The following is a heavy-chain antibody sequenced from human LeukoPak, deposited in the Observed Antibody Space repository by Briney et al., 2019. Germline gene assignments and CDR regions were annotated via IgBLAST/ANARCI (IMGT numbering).Heavy chain of an antibody. V-gene: IGHV3-7*01. CDR3: ARVEQQLPLD. Sequence: GGSLRLSCAVSGFSFHNYWMSWVRQAPGKGLEWVATIKEDGSEKYYVDSVKGRFTISRDNAKNSLYLQMNSLRAEDTAVYYCARVEQQLPLDWGQGTLVTVSS. J-gene: IGHJ4*02. CDR2: IKEDGSEK. D-gene: IGHD6-13*01. CDR1: GFSFHNYW.